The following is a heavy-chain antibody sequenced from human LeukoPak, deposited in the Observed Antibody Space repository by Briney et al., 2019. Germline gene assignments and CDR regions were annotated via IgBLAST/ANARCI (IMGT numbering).Heavy chain of an antibody. V-gene: IGHV3-53*01. CDR2: IYSGGST. CDR3: PREDRFSP. CDR1: GFTVSSNY. Sequence: GGSLRLSCAASGFTVSSNYMSWVRQAPGKGLEWVSVIYSGGSTYYADSVKGRFTISRDNSKNTLYLQMHTMTAGETAIFYCPREDRFSPSGPGTPCTVSS. D-gene: IGHD2-15*01. J-gene: IGHJ5*02.